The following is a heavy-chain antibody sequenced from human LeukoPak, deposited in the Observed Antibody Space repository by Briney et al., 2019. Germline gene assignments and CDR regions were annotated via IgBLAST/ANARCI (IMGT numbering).Heavy chain of an antibody. CDR2: IYYSGNT. J-gene: IGHJ4*02. CDR3: ARVTGYRIEDYFDY. Sequence: SETLSLTCTVSSGSITNYYWSWIRQPPGKGLEWIGFIYYSGNTNYNPSLKSRVTISVETSKNEFSLKLRSVTAADTAVYYCARVTGYRIEDYFDYWGQGTLVTVSS. D-gene: IGHD6-13*01. CDR1: SGSITNYY. V-gene: IGHV4-59*01.